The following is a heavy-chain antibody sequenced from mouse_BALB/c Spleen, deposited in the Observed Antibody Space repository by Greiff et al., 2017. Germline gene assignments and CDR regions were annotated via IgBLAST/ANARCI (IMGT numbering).Heavy chain of an antibody. CDR2: IYPYNGGT. CDR3: ARDYYGSSDFDY. J-gene: IGHJ2*01. CDR1: GYTFTDYN. V-gene: IGHV1S29*02. Sequence: VQLKESGPELVKPGASVKISCKASGYTFTDYNMHWVKQSHGKSLEWIGYIYPYNGGTGYNQKFKSKATLTVDNSSSTAYMELRSLTSEDSAVYYCARDYYGSSDFDYWGQGTTLTVPS. D-gene: IGHD1-1*01.